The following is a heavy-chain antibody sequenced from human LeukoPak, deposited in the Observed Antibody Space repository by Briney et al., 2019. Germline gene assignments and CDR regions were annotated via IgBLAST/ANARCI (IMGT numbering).Heavy chain of an antibody. Sequence: SQTLSLTCAVSGDSISRSTYYWAWIRQPPGKGLEWIGSVYYGRSPYFNPSLESRATISVDTSKNHFSLKMSSVTAADTAVYYCARSSGTGTFSYWGQGTLVTVSS. CDR1: GDSISRSTYY. V-gene: IGHV4-39*02. CDR3: ARSSGTGTFSY. J-gene: IGHJ4*02. CDR2: VYYGRSP. D-gene: IGHD6-25*01.